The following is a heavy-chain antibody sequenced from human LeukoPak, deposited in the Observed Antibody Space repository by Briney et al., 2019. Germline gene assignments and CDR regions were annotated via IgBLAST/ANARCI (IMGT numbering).Heavy chain of an antibody. CDR3: AREVMSVAFARFPIFNY. Sequence: SETLSLTCTVSGGSIGTYYWSWIRQSPGKGLEWLGNVYFSGSTNYNPSLKGRVTISVDTSNKQFSLKLTSVTAADTAVYYCAREVMSVAFARFPIFNYWGQGTQVTVSS. J-gene: IGHJ4*02. CDR1: GGSIGTYY. V-gene: IGHV4-59*01. D-gene: IGHD3-3*01. CDR2: VYFSGST.